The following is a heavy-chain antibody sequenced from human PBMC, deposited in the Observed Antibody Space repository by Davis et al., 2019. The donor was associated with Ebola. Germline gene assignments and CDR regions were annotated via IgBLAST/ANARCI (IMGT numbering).Heavy chain of an antibody. CDR1: GLLFSDFS. CDR2: ITKDSDVM. CDR3: ARDHFFAFDF. Sequence: PGGSLRLSCAASGLLFSDFSMNWVRQAPGQGLEWITYITKDSDVMHYADSVKGRFTVSRDNAKNSLFLQMSSLRDEDSAVYYCARDHFFAFDFWSQGVHVSVSS. V-gene: IGHV3-48*02. J-gene: IGHJ4*02.